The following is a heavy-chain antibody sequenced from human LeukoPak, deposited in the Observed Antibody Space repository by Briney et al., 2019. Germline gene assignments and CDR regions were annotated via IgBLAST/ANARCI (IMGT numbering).Heavy chain of an antibody. Sequence: SVKVSCKASGGTFSSYAISWVRQAPGQGLEWMGGIIPIFGTANYAQKFQGRVTITADESTSTAYMELSSLRSEDTAVYYCARDTNYDFWSGYYTLYYYYMGVWGKGTTVTVSS. CDR2: IIPIFGTA. CDR1: GGTFSSYA. J-gene: IGHJ6*03. D-gene: IGHD3-3*01. V-gene: IGHV1-69*13. CDR3: ARDTNYDFWSGYYTLYYYYMGV.